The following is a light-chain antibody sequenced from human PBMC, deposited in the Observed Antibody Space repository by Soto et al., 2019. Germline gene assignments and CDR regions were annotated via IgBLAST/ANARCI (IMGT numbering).Light chain of an antibody. CDR1: SSDVGGYNY. V-gene: IGLV2-14*01. J-gene: IGLJ2*01. CDR2: DVS. CDR3: SSYTRSSTVV. Sequence: QSALTQPASVSGSPGQSITISCTGTSSDVGGYNYVSWYRQHPGKAPKLMIYDVSNRPSGVSNRFSGSNSGNTASLTISVLHAEDEADYCCSSYTRSSTVVFGGGTKLTVL.